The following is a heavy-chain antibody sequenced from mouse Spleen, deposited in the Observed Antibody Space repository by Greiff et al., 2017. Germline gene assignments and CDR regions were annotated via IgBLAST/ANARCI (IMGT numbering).Heavy chain of an antibody. CDR3: ASWLRFDY. CDR2: IDPSDSYT. CDR1: GYTFTSYW. J-gene: IGHJ2*01. V-gene: IGHV1-69*01. D-gene: IGHD2-2*01. Sequence: QVQLQQPGAELVMPGASVKLSCKASGYTFTSYWMHWVKQRPGQGLEWIGEIDPSDSYTNYNQKFKGKATLTVDKSSSTAYMQLSSLTSEDSAVYYCASWLRFDYWGQGTTLTVSS.